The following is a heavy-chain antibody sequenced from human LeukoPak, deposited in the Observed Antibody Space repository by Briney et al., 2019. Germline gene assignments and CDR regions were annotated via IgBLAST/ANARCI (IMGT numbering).Heavy chain of an antibody. CDR2: IRYDGSNK. CDR3: AKERGLVVSKSGTLDY. D-gene: IGHD3-22*01. V-gene: IGHV3-30*02. CDR1: GFTFSSYG. Sequence: GGSLRLSCAASGFTFSSYGMHWVRQAPGKGLEWVAFIRYDGSNKYYADSVKGRFTISRDNSKNTLYLQMNSLRAEDTAVYYCAKERGLVVSKSGTLDYWGQGTLVTVSS. J-gene: IGHJ4*02.